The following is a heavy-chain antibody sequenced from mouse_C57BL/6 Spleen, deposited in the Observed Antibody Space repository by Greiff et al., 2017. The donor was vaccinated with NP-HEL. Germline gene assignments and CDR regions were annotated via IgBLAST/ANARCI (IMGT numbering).Heavy chain of an antibody. J-gene: IGHJ4*01. D-gene: IGHD2-3*01. CDR1: GYAFSSSW. V-gene: IGHV1-82*01. CDR3: ARSNGYYVDAMDY. CDR2: IYPGDGDT. Sequence: QVQLQQSGPELVKPGASVKISCKASGYAFSSSWMNWVKQRPGKGLEWIGRIYPGDGDTNYNGKFKGKATLTADKSSSTAYMQLSSLTSEDSAVYFCARSNGYYVDAMDYWGQGTSVTVSS.